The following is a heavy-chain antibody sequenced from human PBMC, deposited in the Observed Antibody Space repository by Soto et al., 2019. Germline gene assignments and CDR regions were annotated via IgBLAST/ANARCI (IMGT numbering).Heavy chain of an antibody. V-gene: IGHV1-24*01. J-gene: IGHJ3*02. CDR1: GYTLTELS. CDR3: ETDLRGYYDSRDAFDI. CDR2: FDPEDGET. D-gene: IGHD3-22*01. Sequence: ASVKVSCKVSGYTLTELSMHWVRQAPGKGLEWMGGFDPEDGETIYAQKFQGRVNKTEDTSTDTAYMELSSMRSEDTAVNNCETDLRGYYDSRDAFDIWGQGTMVTVSS.